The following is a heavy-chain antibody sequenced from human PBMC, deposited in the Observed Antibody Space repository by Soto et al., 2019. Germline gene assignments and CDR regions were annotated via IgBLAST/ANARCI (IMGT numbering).Heavy chain of an antibody. CDR2: FDPEDGET. Sequence: RASVKVSCKVSGYTLTELSMHWVRQAPGKGLEWMGGFDPEDGETIYAQKFQGRVTMTEDTSTDTAYMELSSLRSEDTAVYYCATTRFIKYYDILVHYYFDYWGQGTLVTVSS. CDR3: ATTRFIKYYDILVHYYFDY. J-gene: IGHJ4*02. V-gene: IGHV1-24*01. CDR1: GYTLTELS. D-gene: IGHD3-9*01.